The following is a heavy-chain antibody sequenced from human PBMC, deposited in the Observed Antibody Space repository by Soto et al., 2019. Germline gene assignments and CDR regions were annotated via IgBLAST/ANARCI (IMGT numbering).Heavy chain of an antibody. V-gene: IGHV3-73*01. CDR2: IRTKANSYAT. J-gene: IGHJ6*03. Sequence: EVQLVESGGGLVQPGGSLKLSCAASGFTFSGSAMHWVRQASGKGLEWVGRIRTKANSYATAYAASVKGRFTISRDDSKNTAYLQMNSLKTEDTAVYYCTKKMSPHMDVWGKGTTVTVSS. CDR1: GFTFSGSA. CDR3: TKKMSPHMDV.